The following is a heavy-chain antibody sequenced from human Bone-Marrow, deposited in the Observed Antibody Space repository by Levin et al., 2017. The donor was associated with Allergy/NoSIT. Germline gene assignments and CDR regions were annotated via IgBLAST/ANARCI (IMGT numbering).Heavy chain of an antibody. Sequence: GESLKISCAASGFTFSSYAMSWVRQAPGKGLEWVSVITTRGGSAYGDSVKGRFTISRDNSKNTLYLQMSSLRAEDAAVYHCAKTSPYGTSWLGAFDIWGQGTMVTVSS. CDR2: ITTRGGSA. J-gene: IGHJ3*02. CDR3: AKTSPYGTSWLGAFDI. D-gene: IGHD6-13*01. CDR1: GFTFSSYA. V-gene: IGHV3-23*01.